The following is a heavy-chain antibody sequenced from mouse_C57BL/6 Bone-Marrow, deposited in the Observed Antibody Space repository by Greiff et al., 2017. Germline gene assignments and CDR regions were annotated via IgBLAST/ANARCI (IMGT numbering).Heavy chain of an antibody. CDR3: ARRGYYGSSWYFDV. Sequence: EVKLMESGGDLVKPGGSLKLSCAASGFTFSSYGMSWVRQTPDKRLEWVATISSGGSYTYYPDSVKGRFTISRDNAKNTLYLQMSSLKSEDTAMYYGARRGYYGSSWYFDVWGTGTTVTVSS. D-gene: IGHD1-1*01. CDR1: GFTFSSYG. J-gene: IGHJ1*03. CDR2: ISSGGSYT. V-gene: IGHV5-6*01.